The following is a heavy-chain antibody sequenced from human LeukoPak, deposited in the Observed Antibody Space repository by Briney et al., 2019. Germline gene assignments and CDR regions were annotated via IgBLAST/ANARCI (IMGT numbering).Heavy chain of an antibody. CDR3: AELGITMIGGV. CDR1: GFTFSRFG. D-gene: IGHD3-10*02. Sequence: GGSLRLSCAASGFTFSRFGLSWVRQAPGKGLEWVSYISSSGSTIYYADSVKGRFTISRDNAKNSLYLQMNSLRAEDTAVYYCAELGITMIGGVWGKGTTVTISS. J-gene: IGHJ6*04. V-gene: IGHV3-48*03. CDR2: ISSSGSTI.